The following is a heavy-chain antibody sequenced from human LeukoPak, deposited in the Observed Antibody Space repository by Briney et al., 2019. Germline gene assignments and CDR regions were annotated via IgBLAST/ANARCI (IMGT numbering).Heavy chain of an antibody. CDR1: GGTFSSYA. D-gene: IGHD4-23*01. CDR2: IIPIFGTA. V-gene: IGHV1-69*06. Sequence: GASVKVSCKASGGTFSSYAISWVRQAPGQGLEWMGGIIPIFGTANYAQKFQGRVTITADKSTSTAYMKLSSLRSEDTAVYYCARAGYGGNSEDDYFDYWGQGTLVTVSS. J-gene: IGHJ4*02. CDR3: ARAGYGGNSEDDYFDY.